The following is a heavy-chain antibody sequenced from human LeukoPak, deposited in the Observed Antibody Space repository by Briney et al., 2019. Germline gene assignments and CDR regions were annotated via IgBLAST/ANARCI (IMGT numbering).Heavy chain of an antibody. Sequence: GGSLRLSCAASGFTFSSYGMHWVRQAPGKGLEWVAAMSYDGFSKYYADSVKGRFTISRDDSRSTVDLHLSSLGPDDTAVYYCAREGHTSGYCGSFDNWGQGTAVAVSS. J-gene: IGHJ4*03. V-gene: IGHV3-33*05. CDR3: AREGHTSGYCGSFDN. CDR1: GFTFSSYG. CDR2: MSYDGFSK. D-gene: IGHD3-22*01.